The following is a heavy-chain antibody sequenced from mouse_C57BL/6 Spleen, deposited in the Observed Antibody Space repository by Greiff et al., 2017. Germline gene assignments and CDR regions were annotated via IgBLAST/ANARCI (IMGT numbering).Heavy chain of an antibody. CDR3: AVSGNYLRYYYAMDY. CDR1: GYTFPSYW. V-gene: IGHV1-64*01. Sequence: VQLQQPGAELVKPGASVKLSCKASGYTFPSYWMHWVKQRPGQGLEWIGILHPNSGSTNYNEKFKGKATLTVDKSSSTAYMQLSSLTSDDSAVYYCAVSGNYLRYYYAMDYWGQGTSVTVSS. J-gene: IGHJ4*01. D-gene: IGHD2-1*01. CDR2: LHPNSGST.